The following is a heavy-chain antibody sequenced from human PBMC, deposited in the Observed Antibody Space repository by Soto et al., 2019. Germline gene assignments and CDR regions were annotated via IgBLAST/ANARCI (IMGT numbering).Heavy chain of an antibody. J-gene: IGHJ6*02. Sequence: SETLSLTCAVYGGSFSGYYWSWIRQPPGKGLEWIGEINHSGSTNYNPSLKSRVTISVDTSKNQFSLKLSSVTAADTAVYYCARWIAVAGYYYYGMDVWGQGTTVTVSS. CDR2: INHSGST. CDR3: ARWIAVAGYYYYGMDV. V-gene: IGHV4-34*01. CDR1: GGSFSGYY. D-gene: IGHD6-19*01.